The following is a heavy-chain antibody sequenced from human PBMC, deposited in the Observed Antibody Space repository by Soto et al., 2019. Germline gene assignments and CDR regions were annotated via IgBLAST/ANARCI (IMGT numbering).Heavy chain of an antibody. D-gene: IGHD6-19*01. CDR2: INPSGGST. CDR3: ARERAHRWLARSTHQGCLGY. Sequence: ASVKVSCKASGYTFTSYYMHWVRQAPGQGLEWMGIINPSGGSTSYAQKFQGRVTMTRDTSTSTVYMELSSLRSEDTAVYYCARERAHRWLARSTHQGCLGYWGQGTLVTVSS. CDR1: GYTFTSYY. J-gene: IGHJ4*02. V-gene: IGHV1-46*03.